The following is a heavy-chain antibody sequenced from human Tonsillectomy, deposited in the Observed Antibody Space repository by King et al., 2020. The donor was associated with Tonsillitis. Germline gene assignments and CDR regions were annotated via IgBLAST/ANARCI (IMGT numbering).Heavy chain of an antibody. CDR3: AKGVRYGSGSFDY. Sequence: EVQLVESGGGLVQPGRSLRLSCAASGFTFDDYAMHWVRQVPGKGLEWVSGITWNSGSIGYADSVMGRFTTSRDNAKNSLYLQMNSLRAEDTALYYCAKGVRYGSGSFDYWGQGTLVTVSS. CDR2: ITWNSGSI. V-gene: IGHV3-9*01. D-gene: IGHD3-10*01. J-gene: IGHJ4*02. CDR1: GFTFDDYA.